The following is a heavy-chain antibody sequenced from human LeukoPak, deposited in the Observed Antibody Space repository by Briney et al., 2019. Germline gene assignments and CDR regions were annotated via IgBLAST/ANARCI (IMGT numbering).Heavy chain of an antibody. CDR3: ARSRIXGXXXY. D-gene: IGHD2/OR15-2a*01. J-gene: IGHJ4*01. CDR2: IYYTGNT. CDR1: GGSISSXX. V-gene: IGHV4-59*01. Sequence: LTXXXSGGSISSXXWSWIRQPPGKGLEWIGFIYYTGNTDYNSSLKSRVTISVVTSKNQFSLKLRSVTAADTAVYYCARSRIXGXXXYW.